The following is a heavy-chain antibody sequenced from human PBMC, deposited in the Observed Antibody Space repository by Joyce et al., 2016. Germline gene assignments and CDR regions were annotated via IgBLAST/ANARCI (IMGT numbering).Heavy chain of an antibody. Sequence: QVQLVASGGGVVQPGRSLSLSCAASGFIVGDHAMHWVRQAPGKGLEWVEIIWHDESRRYYLDSVKGRFTISRDNSRNTLYLQMDSLRDEDTGVYYCGRERGTLTGPVDHWGQGTLVTVST. CDR2: IWHDESRR. J-gene: IGHJ4*02. V-gene: IGHV3-33*01. CDR1: GFIVGDHA. D-gene: IGHD7-27*01. CDR3: GRERGTLTGPVDH.